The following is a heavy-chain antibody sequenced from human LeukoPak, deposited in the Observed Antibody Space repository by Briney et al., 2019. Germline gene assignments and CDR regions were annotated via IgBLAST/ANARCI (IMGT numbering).Heavy chain of an antibody. Sequence: PGGSLRLSCAASGFTFSNYAMHWVHQAPGKGLEWVALVSYDGTTKYYTDSVQGRFTISRDNSRNTLSLQMSSLRPDDTAIYYCVRDFGRGDYPGFFWGQGTLVTVSS. CDR1: GFTFSNYA. V-gene: IGHV3-30-3*01. CDR2: VSYDGTTK. J-gene: IGHJ4*02. D-gene: IGHD3-10*01. CDR3: VRDFGRGDYPGFF.